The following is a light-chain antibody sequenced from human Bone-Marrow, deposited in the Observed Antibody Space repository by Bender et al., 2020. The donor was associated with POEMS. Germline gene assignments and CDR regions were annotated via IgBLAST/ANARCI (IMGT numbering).Light chain of an antibody. J-gene: IGLJ2*01. CDR2: HVT. CDR3: ASYSFSSTLVV. V-gene: IGLV2-14*03. Sequence: QSALTQPASVSGSPGQSITISCTGTTSDIGGYNFVSWYQQHPGNAPKLMIYHVTDRPSGISDRFSGSKSGYTASLTISGLRAEDEADYYCASYSFSSTLVVFGGGTRLTVL. CDR1: TSDIGGYNF.